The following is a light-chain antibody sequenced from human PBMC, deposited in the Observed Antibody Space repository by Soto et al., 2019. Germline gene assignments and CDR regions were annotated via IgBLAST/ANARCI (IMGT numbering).Light chain of an antibody. CDR3: QQAYITPPTT. Sequence: DVQMTQSPSSLSASVGDRVTITCRASQNVNSFLNWYQQKPGKAPKLLIYSAFILQTGVPSRFSGSGSGTDFTLTISSLQLDDFATYYCQQAYITPPTTFGQGTKLEIK. V-gene: IGKV1-39*01. J-gene: IGKJ2*01. CDR2: SAF. CDR1: QNVNSF.